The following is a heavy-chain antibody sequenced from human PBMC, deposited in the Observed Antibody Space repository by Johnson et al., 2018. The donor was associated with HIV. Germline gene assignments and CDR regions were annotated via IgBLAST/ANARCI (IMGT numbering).Heavy chain of an antibody. D-gene: IGHD2-15*01. V-gene: IGHV3-66*01. J-gene: IGHJ3*02. CDR3: TKFVGYCSGGNCYTPGDI. CDR1: GFTVSSNY. CDR2: IHWNAGNT. Sequence: EVQLVESGGGLVQPGGSLRLSCAASGFTVSSNYMSWVRQAPGKGLEWVSGIHWNAGNTGYVDSVKGRFTISRDDSKNTAYLQMNSLKTEDTAVYYCTKFVGYCSGGNCYTPGDIWGQGTMVTVSS.